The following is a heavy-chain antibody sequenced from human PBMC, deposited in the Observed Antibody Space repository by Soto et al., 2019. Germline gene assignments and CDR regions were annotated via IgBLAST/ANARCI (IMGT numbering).Heavy chain of an antibody. D-gene: IGHD3-10*01. Sequence: SETLSLTSAVYGGSFSGYYWSWIRQPPGKGLEWIGEINHSGSTNYNPSLKSRVTISVDTSKNQFSLKLSSVTAADTAVYYCGRGGITMVRGVIRCWFDPWGQGTLVTVSS. CDR2: INHSGST. CDR3: GRGGITMVRGVIRCWFDP. J-gene: IGHJ5*02. V-gene: IGHV4-34*01. CDR1: GGSFSGYY.